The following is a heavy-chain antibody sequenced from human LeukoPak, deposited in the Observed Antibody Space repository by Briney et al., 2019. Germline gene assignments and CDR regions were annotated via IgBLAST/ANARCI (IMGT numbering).Heavy chain of an antibody. CDR2: IYYSGST. CDR3: ARVASGYDVFDI. CDR1: GASISSYY. D-gene: IGHD3-3*01. Sequence: SETLSLTCTVSGASISSYYWSWIRQPPGKGLEWIGYIYYSGSTNYNPSLKSRVTISVDTSKNQFSLKLSSVTAADTAVFYCARVASGYDVFDIWGQGTMVTVSS. V-gene: IGHV4-59*01. J-gene: IGHJ3*02.